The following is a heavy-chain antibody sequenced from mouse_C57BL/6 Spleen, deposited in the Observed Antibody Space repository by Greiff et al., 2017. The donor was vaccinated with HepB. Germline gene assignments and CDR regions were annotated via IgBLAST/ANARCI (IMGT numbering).Heavy chain of an antibody. J-gene: IGHJ2*01. CDR2: IDPSDSET. V-gene: IGHV1-52*01. CDR1: GYTFTSYW. Sequence: QVQLQQPGAELVRPGSSVKLSCKASGYTFTSYWMHWVKQRPIQGLEWIGNIDPSDSETHYNQKFKDKATLTVDKSSSTAYMQLSSLTSEDSAVYCCARQAPKTAQVDYWGQGTTLTVSS. D-gene: IGHD3-2*02. CDR3: ARQAPKTAQVDY.